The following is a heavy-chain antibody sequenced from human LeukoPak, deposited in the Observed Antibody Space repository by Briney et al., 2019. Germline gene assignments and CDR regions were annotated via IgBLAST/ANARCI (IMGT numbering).Heavy chain of an antibody. CDR2: ISYDGSNK. CDR1: GFTFSSYA. CDR3: ARGGVGPTYYFDY. V-gene: IGHV3-30-3*01. Sequence: EPGGSLRLSCAASGFTFSSYAMHWVRQAPGKGQEWVAVISYDGSNKYYADSVKGRFTISRDNSKNTLYLQMNSLRAEDTAVYYCARGGVGPTYYFDYWGQGTLLTVSS. J-gene: IGHJ4*02. D-gene: IGHD1-26*01.